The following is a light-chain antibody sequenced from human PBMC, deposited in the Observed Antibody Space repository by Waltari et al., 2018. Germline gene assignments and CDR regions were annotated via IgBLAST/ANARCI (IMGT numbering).Light chain of an antibody. CDR3: SSRNGRANQVV. CDR2: GKD. CDR1: SPRTSY. V-gene: IGLV3-19*01. J-gene: IGLJ3*02. Sequence: SSELTQDPAVSVALGQTVRITCHGDSPRTSYARWYQLKPGQAPVLVFYGKDKRPSGIPDRIAGYSSGATSSLTITGAQAEDEADYYCSSRNGRANQVVFAGGTKVTVL.